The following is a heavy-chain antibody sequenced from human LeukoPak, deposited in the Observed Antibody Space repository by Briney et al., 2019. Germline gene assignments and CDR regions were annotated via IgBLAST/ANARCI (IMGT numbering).Heavy chain of an antibody. CDR2: INHSGST. V-gene: IGHV4-34*01. Sequence: SETLSLTCAVYGGSFSGYYWSWIRQPPGKGLEWIGEINHSGSTNYNPSLKSRVTISVDTSKNQFSSKLSSVTAADTAVYYCARGYSSSWYALDWFDPWGQGTLVTVSS. CDR1: GGSFSGYY. CDR3: ARGYSSSWYALDWFDP. J-gene: IGHJ5*02. D-gene: IGHD6-13*01.